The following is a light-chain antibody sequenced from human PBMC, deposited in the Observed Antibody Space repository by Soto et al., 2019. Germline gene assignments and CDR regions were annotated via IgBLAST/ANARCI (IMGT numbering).Light chain of an antibody. Sequence: QAVVTQEPSLTESPGGTVTLTCGSSTGAVTSGHYRYWFQQKPGQAPRTLIYDTSNKHSWTPARFSGSLLGGKAALTLSGAQPEDEAEHYCLLSYSGAYYVFGTGTKVTVL. J-gene: IGLJ1*01. V-gene: IGLV7-46*01. CDR1: TGAVTSGHY. CDR2: DTS. CDR3: LLSYSGAYYV.